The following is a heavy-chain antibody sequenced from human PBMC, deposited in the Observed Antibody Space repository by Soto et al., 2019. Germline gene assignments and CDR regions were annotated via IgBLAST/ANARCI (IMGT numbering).Heavy chain of an antibody. Sequence: PSETLSLTCTVSGGSISSSSYYWGWIRQPPGKGLEWIGSIYHSGSINHNPSLKSRVTMSVDKSNNQFSLKMTSVTAADTAVYYCASKFGELLADAFDIWGQGTVVTVSS. CDR1: GGSISSSSYY. V-gene: IGHV4-39*07. CDR3: ASKFGELLADAFDI. D-gene: IGHD3-10*01. CDR2: IYHSGSI. J-gene: IGHJ3*02.